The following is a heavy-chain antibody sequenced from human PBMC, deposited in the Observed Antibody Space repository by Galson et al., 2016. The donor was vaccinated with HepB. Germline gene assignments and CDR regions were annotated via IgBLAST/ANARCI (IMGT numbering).Heavy chain of an antibody. CDR2: VSFDGKNK. CDR1: GFTLRTYS. Sequence: SLRLSCAPSGFTLRTYSMHWVRQAPGKGLEWVALVSFDGKNKFYADSVKGRFTISKDNSQSTLFLQMNSLRTDDTAVYFCARDRRPAGAFKSDRVGAADYWGQGTLVSVSS. D-gene: IGHD1-26*01. J-gene: IGHJ4*02. CDR3: ARDRRPAGAFKSDRVGAADY. V-gene: IGHV3-30*04.